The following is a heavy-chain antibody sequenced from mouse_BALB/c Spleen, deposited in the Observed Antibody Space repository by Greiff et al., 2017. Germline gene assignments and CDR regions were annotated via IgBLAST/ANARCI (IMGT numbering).Heavy chain of an antibody. CDR1: GYTFTDYW. J-gene: IGHJ3*01. V-gene: IGHV1-69*01. D-gene: IGHD1-1*01. Sequence: QVQLQQPGAELVMPGASVKMSCKASGYTFTDYWMHWVKQRPGQGLEWIGAIDTSDSYTSYNQKFKGKATLTVDESSSTAYMQLSSLTSEDSAVYYCARNSFYGSRPWFAYWGQGTLVTVSA. CDR2: IDTSDSYT. CDR3: ARNSFYGSRPWFAY.